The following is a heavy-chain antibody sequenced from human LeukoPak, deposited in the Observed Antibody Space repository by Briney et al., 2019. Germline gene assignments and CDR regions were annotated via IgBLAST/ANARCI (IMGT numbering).Heavy chain of an antibody. CDR1: GYTFTGYY. J-gene: IGHJ4*02. V-gene: IGHV1-2*02. CDR3: ARDLGYDSSGYDY. D-gene: IGHD3-22*01. Sequence: ASVKVSCKASGYTFTGYYMHWVRQAPGPGIKSMGWINPNSGGTNYAEKFQGRVTMTRDTSISTAYMELSRLRSDDTAVYYCARDLGYDSSGYDYWGQGTLVTVSS. CDR2: INPNSGGT.